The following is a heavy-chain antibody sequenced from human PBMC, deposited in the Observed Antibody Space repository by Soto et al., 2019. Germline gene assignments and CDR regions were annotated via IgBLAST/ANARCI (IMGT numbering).Heavy chain of an antibody. D-gene: IGHD2-2*01. Sequence: QVKLVQSGAEVKKPGSSVKVSCKASGGTFSSYAISWVRQAPGQGLEWMGGIIPISGTANYAQKFQGRVTITSDESTSTAYMELSSLRSEDTAVYYCARSQGSSTSLEIYYYYYYGMEVWGQWTTGTVSS. CDR3: ARSQGSSTSLEIYYYYYYGMEV. J-gene: IGHJ6*02. CDR1: GGTFSSYA. CDR2: IIPISGTA. V-gene: IGHV1-69*01.